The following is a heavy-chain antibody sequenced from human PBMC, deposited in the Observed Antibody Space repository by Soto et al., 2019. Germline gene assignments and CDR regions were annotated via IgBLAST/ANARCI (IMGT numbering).Heavy chain of an antibody. V-gene: IGHV3-9*01. D-gene: IGHD6-19*01. CDR2: ISGNSAGI. CDR3: AKSDLDGGGGWSITYYYYYYMDV. Sequence: EVQLVESGGGLVQPGRSLRLSCTASGFTFDDYAMHWVRQAPGKGLDWVSGISGNSAGIGYADSVKGRFAISRDNARNSLYLQMNSLRAEDTALYYCAKSDLDGGGGWSITYYYYYYMDVWGKGTTVTVSS. CDR1: GFTFDDYA. J-gene: IGHJ6*03.